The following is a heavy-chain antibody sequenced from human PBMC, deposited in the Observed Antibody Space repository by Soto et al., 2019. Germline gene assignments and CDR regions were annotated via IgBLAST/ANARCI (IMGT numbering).Heavy chain of an antibody. J-gene: IGHJ3*02. CDR1: GGSISSGGYY. CDR3: ARGDYSSSSGSAFDI. D-gene: IGHD6-6*01. CDR2: IYYSGST. V-gene: IGHV4-31*03. Sequence: TLSLTCTVSGGSISSGGYYWSWIRQHPGKGLEWIGYIYYSGSTYYNPSLKSRVTISVDTSKNQFSLKLRSVTAADTAVYYCARGDYSSSSGSAFDIWGQGTMVTVSS.